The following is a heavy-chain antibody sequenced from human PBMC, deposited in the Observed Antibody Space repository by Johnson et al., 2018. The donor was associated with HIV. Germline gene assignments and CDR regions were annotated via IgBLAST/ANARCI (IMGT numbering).Heavy chain of an antibody. CDR1: GFTFSSYG. CDR3: AKTIAINAFDI. D-gene: IGHD3-9*01. Sequence: QVQLVESGGGVVQPGRSLRLSCTASGFTFSSYGIHWVRQAPGKGLEWVAVISYDGSNEYYADSVKGRFTISRDNPKNTLYLQMNSLRYEDTAVYYCAKTIAINAFDIWGQGTMVTVSS. J-gene: IGHJ3*02. V-gene: IGHV3-30*18. CDR2: ISYDGSNE.